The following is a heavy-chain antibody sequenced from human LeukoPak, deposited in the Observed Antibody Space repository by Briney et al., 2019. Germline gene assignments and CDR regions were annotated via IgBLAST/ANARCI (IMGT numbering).Heavy chain of an antibody. Sequence: GASVKVSCKASGYTFTGYYMHWVRQAPGQGLEWMGWINPNSGGTNYAQKFQGRVTMTRDTSISTAYTELSRLRSDDTAVYYCARCPRYDSSGYYLGDFDPWGQGTLVTVSS. CDR1: GYTFTGYY. CDR3: ARCPRYDSSGYYLGDFDP. V-gene: IGHV1-2*02. CDR2: INPNSGGT. D-gene: IGHD3-22*01. J-gene: IGHJ5*02.